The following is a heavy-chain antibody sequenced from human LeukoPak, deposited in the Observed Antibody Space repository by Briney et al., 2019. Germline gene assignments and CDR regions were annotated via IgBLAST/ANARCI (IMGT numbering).Heavy chain of an antibody. D-gene: IGHD4-23*01. Sequence: GGSLRLSCAASGFTFSDYYMSWIRQAPGKGLEWVSYISGNSGYTNYADSVKGRFIISRDNAKNSLFLHMNSLRPEDTALYYCATTNDIGNYYFDFWGQGSLVTVSS. CDR3: ATTNDIGNYYFDF. V-gene: IGHV3-11*06. J-gene: IGHJ4*02. CDR2: ISGNSGYT. CDR1: GFTFSDYY.